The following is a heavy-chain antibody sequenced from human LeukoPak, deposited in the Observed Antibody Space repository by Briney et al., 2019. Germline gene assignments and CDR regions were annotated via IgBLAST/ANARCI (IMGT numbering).Heavy chain of an antibody. CDR1: GFTFSDYY. CDR3: ARGYYDILTGYYFDY. V-gene: IGHV3-11*06. CDR2: ISSSSSYT. D-gene: IGHD3-9*01. Sequence: GGSLRLSCAASGFTFSDYYMSWIRQAPGKWREWISYISSSSSYTNYADSVKGRFTISRDNAKNSLYLQMNSLRAEDTAVYYCARGYYDILTGYYFDYWGQGTLVTVSS. J-gene: IGHJ4*02.